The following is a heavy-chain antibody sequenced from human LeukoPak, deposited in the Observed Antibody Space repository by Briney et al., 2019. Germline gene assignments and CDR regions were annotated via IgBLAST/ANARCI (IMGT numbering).Heavy chain of an antibody. CDR2: ISGSGGST. CDR1: GFTFSSYA. Sequence: GGSLRLSCAASGFTFSSYAMSWVRQAPGKGVEWGSAISGSGGSTYYADSVKGRFTISRDNSKNTLYLQMNSLRAEDTAVYYCAKISGYDYYYYYYMDVWGKGTTVTVSS. CDR3: AKISGYDYYYYYYMDV. J-gene: IGHJ6*03. V-gene: IGHV3-23*01. D-gene: IGHD5-12*01.